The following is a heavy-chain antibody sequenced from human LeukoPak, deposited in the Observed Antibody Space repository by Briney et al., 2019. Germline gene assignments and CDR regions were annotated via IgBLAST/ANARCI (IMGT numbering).Heavy chain of an antibody. V-gene: IGHV4-59*01. D-gene: IGHD3-22*01. CDR2: IYYSWST. CDR3: ARGYDSSGYYYYAFDI. J-gene: IGHJ3*02. CDR1: GGSISSYY. Sequence: PSETLSLTCTVSGGSISSYYWSWIRQPPGKGLEWIGHIYYSWSTKYNPSLKSRVTISVDTSKNQFSLRLSSVTAADTAVYYCARGYDSSGYYYYAFDIWGQGTIVTVSS.